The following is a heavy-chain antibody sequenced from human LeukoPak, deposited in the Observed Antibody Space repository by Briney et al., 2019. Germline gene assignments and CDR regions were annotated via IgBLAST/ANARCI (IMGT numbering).Heavy chain of an antibody. V-gene: IGHV4-59*01. CDR2: IYYSGST. J-gene: IGHJ6*03. Sequence: SETLSLTCSVSGGSISTYYWSWIRQPPGKGLEWIGYIYYSGSTNYNPSLKSRVTISVDTSKNQFSLKLSSVTAADTAVYYCARTTEAHSWRTRYYDYYMDVWGKGTTVTVSS. CDR3: ARTTEAHSWRTRYYDYYMDV. D-gene: IGHD6-13*01. CDR1: GGSISTYY.